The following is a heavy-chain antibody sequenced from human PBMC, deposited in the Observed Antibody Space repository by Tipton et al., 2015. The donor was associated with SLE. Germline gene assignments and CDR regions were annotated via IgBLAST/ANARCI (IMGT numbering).Heavy chain of an antibody. D-gene: IGHD5/OR15-5a*01. V-gene: IGHV4-39*07. CDR3: VRHEVSGIGYFQH. CDR1: GGSINRSSFY. J-gene: IGHJ1*01. Sequence: TLSLTCIVSGGSINRSSFYWGWIRQPPGRRLEWIARIHYSGGTHYNPSLRSRVSISVDTSKNEFSLEMSSMTAADTAVYYCVRHEVSGIGYFQHWGQGTLVTVSS. CDR2: IHYSGGT.